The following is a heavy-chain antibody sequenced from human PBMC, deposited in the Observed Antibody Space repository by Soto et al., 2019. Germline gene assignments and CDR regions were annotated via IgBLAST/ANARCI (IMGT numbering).Heavy chain of an antibody. V-gene: IGHV3-33*01. CDR2: IWSDESNK. CDR3: ARESLPFFYYMDV. CDR1: GFTFSIYG. J-gene: IGHJ6*03. D-gene: IGHD3-10*01. Sequence: GGSLRLSCAASGFTFSIYGMHWVRQAPGKGLEWVAIIWSDESNKFYADSVKGRFTISRDISKNTLYLQMNSLRSEDTAVYYCARESLPFFYYMDVWGRGTTVTVSS.